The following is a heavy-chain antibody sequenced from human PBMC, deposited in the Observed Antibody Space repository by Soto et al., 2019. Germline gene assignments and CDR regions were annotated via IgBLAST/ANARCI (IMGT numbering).Heavy chain of an antibody. Sequence: QVQLVQYGTEVKKPGASVKVSCKASGYSFTTYNLHWVRQAPGQGLEWMGIINPSVGSTTYAQNFQDRVTMTRDTSTTTVYMELSSLRSEDTAVYYCARARDMDVWGQGTTVTVSS. CDR2: INPSVGST. CDR3: ARARDMDV. CDR1: GYSFTTYN. V-gene: IGHV1-46*01. J-gene: IGHJ6*02.